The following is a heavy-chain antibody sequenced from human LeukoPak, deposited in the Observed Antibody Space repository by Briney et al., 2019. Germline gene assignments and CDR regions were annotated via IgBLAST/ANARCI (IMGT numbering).Heavy chain of an antibody. D-gene: IGHD2-15*01. CDR1: GGSISSSSYY. CDR2: IYYSGST. V-gene: IGHV4-39*07. CDR3: ARVVVVVAATQGNYYYYYMDV. J-gene: IGHJ6*03. Sequence: PETLSLTCTVSGGSISSSSYYWGWIRQPPGKGLEWIGSIYYSGSTYYNPSLKSRVTISVDTSKNQFSLKLSSVTAADTAAYYCARVVVVVAATQGNYYYYYMDVWGKGTTVTVSS.